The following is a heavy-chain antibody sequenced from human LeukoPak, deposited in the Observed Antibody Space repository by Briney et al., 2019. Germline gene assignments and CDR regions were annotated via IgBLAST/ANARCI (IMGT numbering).Heavy chain of an antibody. D-gene: IGHD1-26*01. CDR3: ARAARDQVGATSMAFDI. CDR1: GFTFSSYG. J-gene: IGHJ3*02. CDR2: ISGSGGST. Sequence: GGSLRLSCAASGFTFSSYGMSWVRQAPGKGLEWVSAISGSGGSTYYADSVKGRFTISRDNSKNTLYLQMNSLRAEDTALYYCARAARDQVGATSMAFDIWGQGTMVTVSS. V-gene: IGHV3-23*01.